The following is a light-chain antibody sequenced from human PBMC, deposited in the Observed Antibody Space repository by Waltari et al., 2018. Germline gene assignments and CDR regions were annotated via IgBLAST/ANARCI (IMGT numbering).Light chain of an antibody. Sequence: QSALTQPRSVSGSPGQSVTISCTGTSSDVGGYNYVSWYQQHPGKAPKFMIYDVNKRPLGVPDRFSGSKSGNTASLTISGLQAEDEADYYCCSYAGSYTFVFGGGTKLTVL. V-gene: IGLV2-11*01. CDR1: SSDVGGYNY. CDR2: DVN. CDR3: CSYAGSYTFV. J-gene: IGLJ2*01.